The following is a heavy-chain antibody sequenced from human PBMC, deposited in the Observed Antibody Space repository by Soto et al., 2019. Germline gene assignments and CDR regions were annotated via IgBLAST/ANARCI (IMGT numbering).Heavy chain of an antibody. D-gene: IGHD4-17*01. CDR2: INSDGSNI. J-gene: IGHJ4*02. Sequence: EVQLVESGVGLVQPGGSRKLACAASGFTFTNYWIHWVRQAPGKGLVWGSRINSDGSNINYADFVKGRFTISRDNAKTTVYLQMNSLRAEDTAGYFCASSATGLYGDYNWGQGALVTVSS. V-gene: IGHV3-74*01. CDR1: GFTFTNYW. CDR3: ASSATGLYGDYN.